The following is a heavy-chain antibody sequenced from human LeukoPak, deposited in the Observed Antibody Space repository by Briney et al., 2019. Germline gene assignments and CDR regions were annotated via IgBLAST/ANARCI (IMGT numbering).Heavy chain of an antibody. D-gene: IGHD3-10*01. CDR1: GFTFSSYA. J-gene: IGHJ4*02. CDR2: ISYDGSNK. Sequence: GGSLRLSCAASGFTFSSYAMHWVRQAPGKGLEWVAVISYDGSNKYYADSVKGRFTISRDNSKNTLYLQMNSLRAEDTAVYYCAKSPAGELGADFDYWGQGTLVTVSS. CDR3: AKSPAGELGADFDY. V-gene: IGHV3-30*18.